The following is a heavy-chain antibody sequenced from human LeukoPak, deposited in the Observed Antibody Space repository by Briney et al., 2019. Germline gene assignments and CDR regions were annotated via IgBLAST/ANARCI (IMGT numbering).Heavy chain of an antibody. J-gene: IGHJ4*02. CDR2: IYYSGST. V-gene: IGHV4-61*05. Sequence: SETLSLTCTVSGGSISSSSYYWSWIRQPPGKGLEWIGYIYYSGSTNYNPSLKSRVTISVDTSKNQFSLKLSSVTAADTAVYYCAGQTDSSGYSYWGQGTLVTVSS. CDR3: AGQTDSSGYSY. CDR1: GGSISSSSYY. D-gene: IGHD3-22*01.